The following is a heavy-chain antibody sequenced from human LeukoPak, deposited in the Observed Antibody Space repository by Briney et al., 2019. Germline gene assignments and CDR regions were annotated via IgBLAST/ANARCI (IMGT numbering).Heavy chain of an antibody. CDR1: GFTFSSYA. CDR2: ISVSGGRK. D-gene: IGHD3-10*01. Sequence: GGSLRLSCAGSGFTFSSYAISWVRRAPGKGLEWVSFISVSGGRKDSADSVKGRFTISRDNSKNTLYLQMNSLRAEDTAVYYCAKLTPYDSGNYHTHPFDCWGQGTLVTVSS. V-gene: IGHV3-23*01. J-gene: IGHJ4*02. CDR3: AKLTPYDSGNYHTHPFDC.